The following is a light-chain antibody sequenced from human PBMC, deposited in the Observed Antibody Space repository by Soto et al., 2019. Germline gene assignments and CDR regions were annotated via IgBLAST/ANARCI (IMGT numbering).Light chain of an antibody. J-gene: IGKJ1*01. Sequence: DIQVTQSPSTLSGSVGGRVTITCRASQTISSWLAWYQQKPGKAPKLLIYKASTLKSGVPSRFSGSGSGTEFTLTISSLQPDHFATYYCQHYNSYSEAFGQGTKVDVK. CDR1: QTISSW. CDR3: QHYNSYSEA. V-gene: IGKV1-5*03. CDR2: KAS.